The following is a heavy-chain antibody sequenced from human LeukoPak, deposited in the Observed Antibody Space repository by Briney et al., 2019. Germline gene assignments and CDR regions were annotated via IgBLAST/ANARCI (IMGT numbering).Heavy chain of an antibody. D-gene: IGHD5-18*01. Sequence: GGSLRLSCAASGFTVSSNYMSWVRQAPGKGLEWVSVIYSGGSTYYADSVKGRFAISRDNSKNTLNLQMNSLRAEDTAVYYCARVDSYGPYNWFDPWGQGTLVTVSS. J-gene: IGHJ5*02. CDR3: ARVDSYGPYNWFDP. CDR1: GFTVSSNY. CDR2: IYSGGST. V-gene: IGHV3-66*01.